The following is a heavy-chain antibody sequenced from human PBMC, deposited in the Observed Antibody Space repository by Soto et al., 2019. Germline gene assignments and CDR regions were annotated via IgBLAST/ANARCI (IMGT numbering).Heavy chain of an antibody. CDR2: IWYDGSNK. D-gene: IGHD7-27*01. J-gene: IGHJ6*02. CDR3: ARGPWAGQDYYGMDV. CDR1: GFTFSSYG. V-gene: IGHV3-33*01. Sequence: GGSLRLSCAASGFTFSSYGMHWVRQAPGKGLEWVAVIWYDGSNKYYADSVKGRFTISRDNSKNTLYLQMNSLRAEDTAVYYCARGPWAGQDYYGMDVWGQGTTVTVSS.